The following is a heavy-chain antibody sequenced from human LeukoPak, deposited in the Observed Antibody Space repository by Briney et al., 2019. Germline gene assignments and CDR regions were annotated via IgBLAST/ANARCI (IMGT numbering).Heavy chain of an antibody. CDR2: IYYSGST. CDR1: GGSISSYY. Sequence: SETLSLTCTVSGGSISSYYWSWIRQPPGKGLEWIGYIYYSGSTNYNPSLKSRVTISVDTSKNQFSLKLSSVTAADTAVYYCARLRYYDILTGYPYGMDAWGQGTTVTVSS. V-gene: IGHV4-59*08. D-gene: IGHD3-9*01. CDR3: ARLRYYDILTGYPYGMDA. J-gene: IGHJ6*02.